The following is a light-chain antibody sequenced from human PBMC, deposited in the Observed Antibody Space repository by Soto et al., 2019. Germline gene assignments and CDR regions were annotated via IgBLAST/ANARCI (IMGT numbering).Light chain of an antibody. J-gene: IGKJ2*01. CDR2: DTS. CDR1: QSVSTY. CDR3: QQRITSPYS. Sequence: EIVLTQSPATLSLSPGERATLPCRASQSVSTYLVWYQQKPGQAPRLLIHDTSNRATGIPARFSGSGSGTDFTLTITSLEPDDFAVYYCQQRITSPYSFGQGTKLEIK. V-gene: IGKV3-11*01.